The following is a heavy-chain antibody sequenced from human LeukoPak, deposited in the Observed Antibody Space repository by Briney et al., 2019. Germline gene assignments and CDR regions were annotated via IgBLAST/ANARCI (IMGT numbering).Heavy chain of an antibody. V-gene: IGHV4-34*01. CDR2: INHSGST. D-gene: IGHD2-2*01. Sequence: SETLSLTCAVYGGSFSGYYWSWIRQPPGKGLEWIGEINHSGSTNYNPSLKSRVTISVDTSKNQFSLKLSSVTAAGTAVYYCARGYCSSTSCPTHYYYMDVWGKGTTVTVSS. CDR3: ARGYCSSTSCPTHYYYMDV. J-gene: IGHJ6*03. CDR1: GGSFSGYY.